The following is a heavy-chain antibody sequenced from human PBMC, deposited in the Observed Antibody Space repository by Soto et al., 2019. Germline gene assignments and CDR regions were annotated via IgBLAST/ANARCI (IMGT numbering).Heavy chain of an antibody. V-gene: IGHV4-31*03. CDR2: IYYSGST. Sequence: SETLSLTCTFSGFSISSGGYYWSWIRQHPGKGLEWIGYIYYSGSTYYNPSLKSRVTISVDTSKNQFSLKLSSVTAADTAVYYCASLARGVLNYWGQGTLVTVSS. CDR3: ASLARGVLNY. D-gene: IGHD3-10*01. J-gene: IGHJ4*02. CDR1: GFSISSGGYY.